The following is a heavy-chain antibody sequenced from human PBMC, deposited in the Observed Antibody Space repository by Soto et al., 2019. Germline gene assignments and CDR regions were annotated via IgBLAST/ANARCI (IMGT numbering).Heavy chain of an antibody. D-gene: IGHD3-10*01. J-gene: IGHJ4*02. CDR2: IYSTWTT. CDR1: GGSIINNNFH. Sequence: QVQLQESGPGLVKPSETLSLTCTVSGGSIINNNFHWGWSRQPPGKGLEWIASIYSTWTTYYNPSRNSRATMFLDTSKIQSSLKLTSVASADTIVYYCSRLSDGSPGDYWGQGTLVSVSS. CDR3: SRLSDGSPGDY. V-gene: IGHV4-39*01.